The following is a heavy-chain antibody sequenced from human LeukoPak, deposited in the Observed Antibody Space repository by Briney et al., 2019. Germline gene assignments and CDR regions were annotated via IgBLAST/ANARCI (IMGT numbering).Heavy chain of an antibody. D-gene: IGHD1-1*01. CDR2: ISGGGSST. Sequence: PGGSLRLSCAASGFTFSSYAMSWVRQAPGKGLEWVSSISGGGSSTYYADSVKGRFTISRDNSKNMMYLQMDSLRAEDTAVYYCAKDGRASWFDPRGQGNLVTVSS. CDR3: AKDGRASWFDP. V-gene: IGHV3-23*01. J-gene: IGHJ5*02. CDR1: GFTFSSYA.